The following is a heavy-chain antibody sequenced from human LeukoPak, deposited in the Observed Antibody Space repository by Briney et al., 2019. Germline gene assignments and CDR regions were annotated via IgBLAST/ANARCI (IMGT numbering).Heavy chain of an antibody. V-gene: IGHV1-8*03. CDR2: MNPNSGNT. J-gene: IGHJ4*02. Sequence: GASVTVSCKASGYTFTSYDINWVRQATGQGLEWMGWMNPNSGNTGYAQKFQGRVTITRNTSISTAYMELSSLRSEDTAVYYCARVGGYCSGDSCLDYWGQGTLVTVSS. CDR3: ARVGGYCSGDSCLDY. CDR1: GYTFTSYD. D-gene: IGHD2-15*01.